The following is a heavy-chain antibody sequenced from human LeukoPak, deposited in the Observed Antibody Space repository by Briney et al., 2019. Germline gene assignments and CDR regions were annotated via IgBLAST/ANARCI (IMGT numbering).Heavy chain of an antibody. CDR1: GFTFSSYA. V-gene: IGHV3-23*01. Sequence: GGSLRLSCAASGFTFSSYAMSWVRQAPGKGLEWVSAISGSGGSTYYADSVKGRFTISRDNSKNTLYLQMNSLRAEDTAVYYCARADYYDSSGYYGYWGQGTLVTVSS. J-gene: IGHJ4*02. CDR3: ARADYYDSSGYYGY. D-gene: IGHD3-22*01. CDR2: ISGSGGST.